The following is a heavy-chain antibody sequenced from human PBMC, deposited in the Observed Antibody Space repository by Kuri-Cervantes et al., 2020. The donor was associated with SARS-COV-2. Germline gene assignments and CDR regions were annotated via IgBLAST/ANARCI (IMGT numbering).Heavy chain of an antibody. J-gene: IGHJ4*02. D-gene: IGHD4-11*01. CDR2: IDWDDDK. Sequence: SGPTLVKPTQTLTLTCTFSGFSLSTSGMCVSWIRQPPGKALEWLARIDWDDDKYYSTSPKTRLTISKDTSKNQVVLTMTNMDPVDTATYYCVRIRAATVIADYWGQGTLVTVSS. CDR1: GFSLSTSGMC. V-gene: IGHV2-70*11. CDR3: VRIRAATVIADY.